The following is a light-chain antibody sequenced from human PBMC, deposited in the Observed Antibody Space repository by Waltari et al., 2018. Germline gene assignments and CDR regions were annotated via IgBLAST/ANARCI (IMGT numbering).Light chain of an antibody. Sequence: DIQMTQSPSSLSASVGDRVTITCRASQSISSYLNWYKQKPGKAPKLLIYAASSLQSGVPSRFSGSGSGTDFTLTISSLQPEDFATYYCQQSYSTPVTFGQGTKLEIK. CDR1: QSISSY. CDR3: QQSYSTPVT. V-gene: IGKV1-39*01. CDR2: AAS. J-gene: IGKJ2*01.